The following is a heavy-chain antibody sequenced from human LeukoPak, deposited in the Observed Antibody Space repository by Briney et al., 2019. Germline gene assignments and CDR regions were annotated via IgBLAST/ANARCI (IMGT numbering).Heavy chain of an antibody. CDR2: ISSSAGNT. V-gene: IGHV3-23*01. J-gene: IGHJ4*02. Sequence: GGSLRLSYAASGFTFSSYAMYWVRQAPGKGLEWVSGISSSAGNTYYADSVKGRFTISRDNSKNTLYLQMNSPRAEDTAISWFPEGNWGQGTLVTVSS. CDR1: GFTFSSYA. CDR3: PEGN. D-gene: IGHD6-13*01.